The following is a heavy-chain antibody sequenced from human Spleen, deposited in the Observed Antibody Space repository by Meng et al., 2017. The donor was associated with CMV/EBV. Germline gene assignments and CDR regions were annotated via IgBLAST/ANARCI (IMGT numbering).Heavy chain of an antibody. CDR1: FTFIGYE. CDR3: AREGYQVATISPYFDY. Sequence: FTFIGYEMSWVRQTPGKGLEWVSSVSGSGDHIDYAESVKGRFTISRDNAKNSVFLQMYSLRAEDSALYYCAREGYQVATISPYFDYWGQGILVTVSS. D-gene: IGHD5-24*01. V-gene: IGHV3-21*01. J-gene: IGHJ4*02. CDR2: VSGSGDHI.